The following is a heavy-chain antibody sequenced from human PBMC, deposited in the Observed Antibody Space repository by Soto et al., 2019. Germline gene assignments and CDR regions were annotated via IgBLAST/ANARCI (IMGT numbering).Heavy chain of an antibody. CDR3: AKDTGYSGYDYGRDYYYYGMDV. D-gene: IGHD5-12*01. CDR1: GVTVCSYG. CDR2: ISYDGSNK. J-gene: IGHJ6*02. Sequence: WGSPRISCAACGVTVCSYGMDGVRQEPGKGLEWVAVISYDGSNKYYADSVKGRFTISRDNSKNTLYLQMNSLRAEDTAVYYCAKDTGYSGYDYGRDYYYYGMDVWGQGTTVTVSS. V-gene: IGHV3-30*18.